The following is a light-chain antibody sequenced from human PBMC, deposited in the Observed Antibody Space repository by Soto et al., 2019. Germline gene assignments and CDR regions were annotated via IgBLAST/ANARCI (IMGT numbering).Light chain of an antibody. CDR1: QSVSRW. V-gene: IGKV1-5*01. CDR3: QQYDDYSLFT. CDR2: DAS. J-gene: IGKJ2*01. Sequence: DIQMTQSPSTLSASVGDRVTITCRASQSVSRWLAWYQQKPGKAPKVLIYDASSLESGVPSRFSSNGSGTEFTLTISSLPHQDFATYYCQQYDDYSLFTFGQGTKVEIK.